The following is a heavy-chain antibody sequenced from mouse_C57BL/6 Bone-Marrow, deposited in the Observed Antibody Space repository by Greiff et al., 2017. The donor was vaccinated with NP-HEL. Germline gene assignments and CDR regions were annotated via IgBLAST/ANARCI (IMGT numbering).Heavy chain of an antibody. CDR2: IDPETGGT. CDR1: GYTFTDYE. Sequence: QVQLQQSGAELVRPGASVTLSCKASGYTFTDYEMHWVKQTPVHGLEWIGAIDPETGGTAYNQKFKGKAILTADKSSSTAYMELRSLTSEDSAVYYCTPWTGWYFDVWGTGTTVTVSS. V-gene: IGHV1-15*01. CDR3: TPWTGWYFDV. J-gene: IGHJ1*03.